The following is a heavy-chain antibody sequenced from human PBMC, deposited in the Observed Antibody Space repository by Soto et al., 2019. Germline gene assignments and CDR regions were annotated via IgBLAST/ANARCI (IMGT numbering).Heavy chain of an antibody. Sequence: SETLSLTCTVSGGSISSSSYYWVWIRQPPGNGLEWIGSIYYSGSTYYNPSLKSRVTISVDTSKNQFSLKLSSVTAADTAVYYCARRSYYDSSVYYYYYYGMDVWGQGTTVTVYS. V-gene: IGHV4-39*01. CDR1: GGSISSSSYY. CDR3: ARRSYYDSSVYYYYYYGMDV. CDR2: IYYSGST. D-gene: IGHD3-22*01. J-gene: IGHJ6*02.